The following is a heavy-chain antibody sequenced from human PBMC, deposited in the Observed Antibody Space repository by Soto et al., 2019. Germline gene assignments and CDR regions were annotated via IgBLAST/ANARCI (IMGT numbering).Heavy chain of an antibody. D-gene: IGHD6-6*01. CDR2: IIPIFGTA. V-gene: IGHV1-69*06. Sequence: QVQLVQSGAEVKKPGSSVKVSCKASGGTFSSYAISWVRQAPGQGLKWMGGIIPIFGTANYAKKFQGRATITADKPRNPAYMGRSSLRCEDGAVYDRARPSSRPARPLSWGREPRVT. CDR1: GGTFSSYA. CDR3: ARPSSRPARPLS. J-gene: IGHJ5*02.